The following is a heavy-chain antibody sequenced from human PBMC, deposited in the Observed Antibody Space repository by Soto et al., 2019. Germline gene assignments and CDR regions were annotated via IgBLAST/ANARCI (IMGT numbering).Heavy chain of an antibody. CDR1: GFTFSSYA. Sequence: GGSLRLSCAASGFTFSSYAMSWVRQAPGKGLEWVSAISGSGGSTYYADSVKGRFTISRDNSKNTLYLQMNSLRAEDTAVYYCAKPPGLSVTAIPGGNAFDIWGQGTMVTVSS. V-gene: IGHV3-23*01. J-gene: IGHJ3*02. D-gene: IGHD2-21*02. CDR3: AKPPGLSVTAIPGGNAFDI. CDR2: ISGSGGST.